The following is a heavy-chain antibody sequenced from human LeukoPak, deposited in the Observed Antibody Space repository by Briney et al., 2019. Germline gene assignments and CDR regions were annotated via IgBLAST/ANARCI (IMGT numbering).Heavy chain of an antibody. D-gene: IGHD3-10*01. CDR1: GFTFSTYT. CDR2: ISGSGGST. CDR3: AKLVPLWFEKSYFDY. Sequence: PGGSLRLSCAASGFTFSTYTVNWVRQAPGKGLEWVSAISGSGGSTYYADSVKGRFTISRDNSKNTLYLQMNSLRAEDTAVYYCAKLVPLWFEKSYFDYWGQGTLVTVPS. J-gene: IGHJ4*02. V-gene: IGHV3-23*01.